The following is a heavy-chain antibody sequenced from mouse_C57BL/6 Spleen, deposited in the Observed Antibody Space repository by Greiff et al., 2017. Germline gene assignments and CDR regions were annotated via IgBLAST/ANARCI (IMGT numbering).Heavy chain of an antibody. CDR3: TRGGNYDLYAMDD. D-gene: IGHD2-1*01. V-gene: IGHV1-15*01. CDR2: IDPETGGT. J-gene: IGHJ4*01. Sequence: QVQLQQSGAELVRPGASVTLSCKASGYTFTDYEMHWVKQTPVHGLEWIGAIDPETGGTAYNQKFKGKAILTADKSSSTAYMELRSLTSEDSAVYYCTRGGNYDLYAMDDWGQGTSVTVSS. CDR1: GYTFTDYE.